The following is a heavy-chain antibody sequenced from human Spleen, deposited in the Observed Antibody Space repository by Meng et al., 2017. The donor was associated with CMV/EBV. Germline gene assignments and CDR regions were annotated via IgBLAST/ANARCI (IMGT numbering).Heavy chain of an antibody. Sequence: LQLRGSGPGLVKPSETLSLTCTVSGGSISSSSYYWGWIRQPPGKGLEWIGSIYYSGSTYYNPSLKSRVTISVDTSKNQFSLKLSSVTAADTAVYYCASTLPKPHHYGSGGLDYWGQGTLVTVSS. CDR1: GGSISSSSYY. J-gene: IGHJ4*02. D-gene: IGHD3-10*01. CDR2: IYYSGST. CDR3: ASTLPKPHHYGSGGLDY. V-gene: IGHV4-39*07.